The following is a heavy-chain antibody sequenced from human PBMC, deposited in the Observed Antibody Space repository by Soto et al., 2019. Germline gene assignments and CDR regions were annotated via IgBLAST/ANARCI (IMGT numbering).Heavy chain of an antibody. CDR3: ANRHSSPYFDY. D-gene: IGHD6-13*01. CDR1: GGSISSGDYY. Sequence: SETLSLTCTVSGGSISSGDYYWSWIRQPPGKGLEWIGSIYYSGSTYYNPSLKSRVTISVDTSKNQFSLKLNSVTAADTAVYYCANRHSSPYFDYWGQGTLVTVSS. V-gene: IGHV4-30-4*01. J-gene: IGHJ4*01. CDR2: IYYSGST.